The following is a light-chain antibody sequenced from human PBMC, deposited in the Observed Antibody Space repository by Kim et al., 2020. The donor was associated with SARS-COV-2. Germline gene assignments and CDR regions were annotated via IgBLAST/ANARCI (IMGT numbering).Light chain of an antibody. Sequence: SSELTQDPAVSVALGKTVRITCQGDSLRSYYASWYQQKPGQAPVLVIYGKNNRPSGIPDRFSGSSSGNTASLTNTGAQAEDEADYYCNSRDSSGNPYVVF. V-gene: IGLV3-19*01. CDR2: GKN. CDR3: NSRDSSGNPYVV. CDR1: SLRSYY. J-gene: IGLJ2*01.